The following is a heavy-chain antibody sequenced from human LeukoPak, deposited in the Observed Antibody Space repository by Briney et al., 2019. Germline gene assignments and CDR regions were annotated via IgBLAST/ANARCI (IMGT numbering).Heavy chain of an antibody. D-gene: IGHD2-21*02. Sequence: TSSETLSLTCTVSGGSISSYYWSWIRQPPGKGLEWIGYIYYSGSTNYSPSLKSRVTISVDTSKNQFSLKLSSVTAADTAVYYCARGGGGDLNLWGQGTLVTVSS. CDR2: IYYSGST. V-gene: IGHV4-59*01. J-gene: IGHJ5*02. CDR3: ARGGGGDLNL. CDR1: GGSISSYY.